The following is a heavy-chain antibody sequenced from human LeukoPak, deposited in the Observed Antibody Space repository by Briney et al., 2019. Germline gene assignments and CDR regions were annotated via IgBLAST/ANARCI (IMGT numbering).Heavy chain of an antibody. V-gene: IGHV4-34*01. D-gene: IGHD3-10*01. CDR1: GGSSSAYY. J-gene: IGHJ4*02. CDR3: ARHSWGWELFY. CDR2: INHSGST. Sequence: PSETLSLTCVLYGGSSSAYYWSWIRQPPGKGLEWIGEINHSGSTNYNPSLKSRVTISVDTSKNQFSLKLSSVTAADTAIYYCARHSWGWELFYWGQGTLVTVSS.